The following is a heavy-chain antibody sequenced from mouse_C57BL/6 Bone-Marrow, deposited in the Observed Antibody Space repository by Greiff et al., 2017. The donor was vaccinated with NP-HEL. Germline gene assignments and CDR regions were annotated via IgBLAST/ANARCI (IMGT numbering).Heavy chain of an antibody. CDR1: GFNIKDDY. CDR2: IDPENGDT. Sequence: VQLQQSGAELVRPGASVKLSCTASGFNIKDDYMHWVKQRPEQGLEWIGWIDPENGDTEYASKFQGKATITADTSSNPAYLQLSSLTSEDTAVYYCTTCGYYAMDYWGQGTSVTVSS. J-gene: IGHJ4*01. CDR3: TTCGYYAMDY. V-gene: IGHV14-4*01.